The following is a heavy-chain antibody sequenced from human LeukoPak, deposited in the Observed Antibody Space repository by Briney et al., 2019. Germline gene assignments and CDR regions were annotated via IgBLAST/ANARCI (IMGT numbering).Heavy chain of an antibody. CDR3: ARNEYSTSWFDY. V-gene: IGHV3-48*01. CDR1: GFTFSGYS. CDR2: ISRSSTTI. Sequence: GGSLRLSCAASGFTFSGYSMNWVRQAPGKGLEWVSYISRSSTTIYYADSVKGRFTISRDNAKNSLYLHMNSLRAEDTAVYYCARNEYSTSWFDYWGQGTLVTVSS. D-gene: IGHD6-6*01. J-gene: IGHJ4*02.